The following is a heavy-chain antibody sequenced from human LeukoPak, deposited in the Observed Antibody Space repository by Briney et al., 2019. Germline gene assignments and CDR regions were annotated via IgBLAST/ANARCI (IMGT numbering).Heavy chain of an antibody. V-gene: IGHV1-69*05. Sequence: SVKVSCKASGGTFSSYAISWVRQAPGQGLEWMGRIIPIFGTANYAQKFQGRVTITTDESTGTAYMELSSLRSEDTAVYYCARGYCSGGSCYFDYWGQGTLVTVSS. CDR3: ARGYCSGGSCYFDY. CDR1: GGTFSSYA. CDR2: IIPIFGTA. J-gene: IGHJ4*02. D-gene: IGHD2-15*01.